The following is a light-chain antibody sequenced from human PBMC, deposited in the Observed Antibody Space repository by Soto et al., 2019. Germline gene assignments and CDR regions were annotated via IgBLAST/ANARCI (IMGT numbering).Light chain of an antibody. CDR2: DVS. V-gene: IGLV2-14*01. Sequence: QSALTQPASVSGSPGQSITISCTGTSSDVGGYNYVSWYQRHPGKAPKLMIYDVSNRPSGVSNRFSGSKSGNTASLTISGLQAEDEADYYCSSYTSSSTHYVFGTGTKLTVL. CDR1: SSDVGGYNY. CDR3: SSYTSSSTHYV. J-gene: IGLJ1*01.